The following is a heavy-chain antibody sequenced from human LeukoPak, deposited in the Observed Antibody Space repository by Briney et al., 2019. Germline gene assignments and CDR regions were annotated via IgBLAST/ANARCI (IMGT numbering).Heavy chain of an antibody. Sequence: GESLKISCKGSGYSFTSYWIGWVRQMPGKGLEWMEIIYPGDSDNRYSPSFQGQVTISADKSISTAYLQWSSLKASDTAMYYCASADILTGYSLRYWGQGTLVTVSS. CDR2: IYPGDSDN. D-gene: IGHD3-9*01. CDR3: ASADILTGYSLRY. CDR1: GYSFTSYW. V-gene: IGHV5-51*01. J-gene: IGHJ4*02.